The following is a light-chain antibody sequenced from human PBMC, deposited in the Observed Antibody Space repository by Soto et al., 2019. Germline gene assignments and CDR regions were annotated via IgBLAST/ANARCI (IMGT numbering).Light chain of an antibody. V-gene: IGLV2-14*01. CDR3: SSYTSSRTYV. J-gene: IGLJ1*01. CDR2: EVT. Sequence: QSALTQPASVSGSPGQSITISCTGTSRDVGGYNYVSWYQQHPGKVPKLMIYEVTNRPSGVSNRFSGSKSVNTASLTISGLQAEDEADYYCSSYTSSRTYVFGTGTKVTVL. CDR1: SRDVGGYNY.